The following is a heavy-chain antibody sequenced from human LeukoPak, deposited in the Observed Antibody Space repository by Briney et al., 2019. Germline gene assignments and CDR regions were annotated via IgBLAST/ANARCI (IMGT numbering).Heavy chain of an antibody. D-gene: IGHD2-2*01. Sequence: ASVKVSCKASGYTFTGYYMHWVRQAPGQGLEWMGWINPNSGGTNYAQKFQGRVTMTRDTSIRTFYMELSRLRSDDTAVYYCARDVGEYCSSTSCYASDYWGQGTLVAVSS. V-gene: IGHV1-2*02. CDR2: INPNSGGT. J-gene: IGHJ4*02. CDR1: GYTFTGYY. CDR3: ARDVGEYCSSTSCYASDY.